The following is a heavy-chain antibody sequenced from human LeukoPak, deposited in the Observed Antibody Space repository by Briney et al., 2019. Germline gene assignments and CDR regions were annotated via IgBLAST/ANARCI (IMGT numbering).Heavy chain of an antibody. CDR2: INTYNGHT. V-gene: IGHV1-18*01. J-gene: IGHJ5*02. Sequence: ASVKVSCKASGYTFTTYGVTWVRQAPGQGFEWMGWINTYNGHTDYAPKLQGRVTMTTDTSTNTAYMDLRSLRFDDTAVYYCARVFCGSTSCYNSFDPWGQGTQVTVSS. CDR1: GYTFTTYG. CDR3: ARVFCGSTSCYNSFDP. D-gene: IGHD2-2*01.